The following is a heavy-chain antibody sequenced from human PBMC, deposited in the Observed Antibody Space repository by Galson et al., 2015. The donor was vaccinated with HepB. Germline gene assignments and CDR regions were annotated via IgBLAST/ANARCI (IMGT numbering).Heavy chain of an antibody. V-gene: IGHV4-39*02. CDR2: IYYSGST. J-gene: IGHJ3*02. CDR1: GGSISSSSYY. Sequence: SETLSLTCTVSGGSISSSSYYWGWIRQPPGKGLEWIGSIYYSGSTYYNPSLKSRVTISVDTSKNQFSLKLNSVTPEDTAVYYCARDLGGYRLPLPRAGVAFDIWGQGTMVTVSS. CDR3: ARDLGGYRLPLPRAGVAFDI. D-gene: IGHD3-16*02.